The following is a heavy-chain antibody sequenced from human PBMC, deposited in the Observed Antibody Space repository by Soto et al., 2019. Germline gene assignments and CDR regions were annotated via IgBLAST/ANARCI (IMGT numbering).Heavy chain of an antibody. J-gene: IGHJ6*02. CDR3: VREYYYGMDV. CDR1: GFTFSAYY. CDR2: ITSSSDYT. Sequence: QEQLVESGGGLVRPGGSLRLSCAASGFTFSAYYMTGMRQAPGKGLEWVSYITSSSDYTNYAGSVKGRFTISRDNAKNSLYLQMNSLRVEDTAVYYCVREYYYGMDVWGQGTTVTVSS. V-gene: IGHV3-11*05.